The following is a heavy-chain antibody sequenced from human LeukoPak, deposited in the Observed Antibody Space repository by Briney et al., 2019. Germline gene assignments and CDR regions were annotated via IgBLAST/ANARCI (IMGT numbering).Heavy chain of an antibody. CDR3: ARVPWFGSSSTALKGYLHYYMDV. D-gene: IGHD2-15*01. Sequence: PGGSLRLSCATSGFTFDRYSMNWVRQAPGKGLEWVSYIDYSSNTIYYADSVKGRFTISRDNAKNSLYLQLNILRIEDTAIYYCARVPWFGSSSTALKGYLHYYMDVWGKGTTVIVTS. J-gene: IGHJ6*03. V-gene: IGHV3-48*01. CDR1: GFTFDRYS. CDR2: IDYSSNTI.